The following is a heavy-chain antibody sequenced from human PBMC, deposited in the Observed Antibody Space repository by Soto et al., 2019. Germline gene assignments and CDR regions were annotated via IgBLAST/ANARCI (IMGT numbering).Heavy chain of an antibody. CDR1: GFSLGTSGVS. CDR2: IYWDDDK. V-gene: IGHV2-5*02. J-gene: IGHJ4*02. CDR3: AHRTGYGALFDY. D-gene: IGHD4-17*01. Sequence: QITLKESGPTLVKPTQTLTLTCTFSGFSLGTSGVSVGWVRQPPGRALEWLALIYWDDDKHYSPSLKTRLTITKETSKNQVVLTLTNMDPVDTATYYCAHRTGYGALFDYWVQGTLVTVSS.